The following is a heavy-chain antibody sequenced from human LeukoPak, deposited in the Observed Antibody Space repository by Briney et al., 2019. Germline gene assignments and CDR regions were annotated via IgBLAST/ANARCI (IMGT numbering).Heavy chain of an antibody. Sequence: ASVKVSCKASGYTFTNYGLSWVRQAPGQGLEWMGWISAYNGTTHSPQTLPGRVTMTPDTSTSTAYMELRSLRSDETAVYYCARIAVADNWFDPWGQGTPVTVSS. CDR1: GYTFTNYG. D-gene: IGHD6-19*01. CDR3: ARIAVADNWFDP. CDR2: ISAYNGTT. J-gene: IGHJ5*01. V-gene: IGHV1-18*01.